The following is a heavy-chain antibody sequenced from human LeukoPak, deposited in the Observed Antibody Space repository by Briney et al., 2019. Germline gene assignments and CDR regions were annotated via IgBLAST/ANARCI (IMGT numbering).Heavy chain of an antibody. V-gene: IGHV4-34*01. Sequence: SETLSLTCAVYGGSFSGYYWSWIRQPPGKGLEWIGEINHSGSTNYNPSLKSRVTISVDTSKNQFSLKLSSVTAADTAVYYCARHQFYGSGSSSPHFDYWGQGTLVTVSS. D-gene: IGHD3-10*01. J-gene: IGHJ4*02. CDR3: ARHQFYGSGSSSPHFDY. CDR1: GGSFSGYY. CDR2: INHSGST.